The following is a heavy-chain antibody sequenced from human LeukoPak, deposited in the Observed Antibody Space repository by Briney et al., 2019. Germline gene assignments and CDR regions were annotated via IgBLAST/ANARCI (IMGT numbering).Heavy chain of an antibody. CDR2: INWNGGST. CDR1: GFTFDDYG. J-gene: IGHJ4*02. D-gene: IGHD4-17*01. CDR3: AKDSAPMTTVKTTFDY. V-gene: IGHV3-20*04. Sequence: GGSLRLSCAASGFTFDDYGMSWVRQAPGKGLEWVSGINWNGGSTGYADSVKGRFTISRDNSKNSLHLHINNLRTEDTAFYYCAKDSAPMTTVKTTFDYWGQGTSVTVSS.